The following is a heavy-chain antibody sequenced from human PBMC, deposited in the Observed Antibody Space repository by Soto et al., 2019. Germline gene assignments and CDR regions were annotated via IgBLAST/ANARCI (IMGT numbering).Heavy chain of an antibody. D-gene: IGHD6-6*01. CDR2: IYPGDSDT. Sequence: GESLKISCKGSGYSFTSYWIGWVRQMPVKGLEWMGIIYPGDSDTRYSPSFQGQVTISADKSISTAYLQWSSLKASDTAMYYCAGSIAAPQRYYYYYYGMDVWGQGTTVTVSS. CDR3: AGSIAAPQRYYYYYYGMDV. J-gene: IGHJ6*01. CDR1: GYSFTSYW. V-gene: IGHV5-51*01.